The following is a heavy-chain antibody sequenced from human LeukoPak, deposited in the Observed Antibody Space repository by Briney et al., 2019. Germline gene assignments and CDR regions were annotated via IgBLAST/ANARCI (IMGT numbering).Heavy chain of an antibody. CDR1: GYTFTNYY. J-gene: IGHJ5*02. V-gene: IGHV1-46*01. D-gene: IGHD1-26*01. Sequence: GASVKASCKASGYTFTNYYMHWVRQAPGQGLEWMGVINPSGGSTSYAQNFQGRVTMTRDMSTSTVYMELSSLRADDTAVYYCARGGVGATTYVWFDPWGQGTLVTVSS. CDR3: ARGGVGATTYVWFDP. CDR2: INPSGGST.